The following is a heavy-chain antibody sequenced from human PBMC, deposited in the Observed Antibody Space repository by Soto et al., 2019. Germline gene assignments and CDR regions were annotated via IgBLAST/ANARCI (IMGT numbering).Heavy chain of an antibody. J-gene: IGHJ4*02. CDR1: GFTFSSYA. CDR2: ISYDGSNK. D-gene: IGHD6-6*01. CDR3: AGDREGSSSWIRPGYYFDY. Sequence: GGSLRLSCAASGFTFSSYAMHWVRQAPGKGLEWVAVISYDGSNKYYADSVKGRFTISRDNSKNTRYLKMNSLRAEDTAVYYCAGDREGSSSWIRPGYYFDYWGQGTLVTVSS. V-gene: IGHV3-30-3*01.